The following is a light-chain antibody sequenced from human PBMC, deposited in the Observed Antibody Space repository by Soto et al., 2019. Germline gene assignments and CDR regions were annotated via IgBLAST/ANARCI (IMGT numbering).Light chain of an antibody. CDR1: QTISSW. CDR3: QHYNSYSEA. CDR2: KAS. V-gene: IGKV1-5*03. Sequence: DIQMTQSPSTLSGSVGDRVTITCRTSQTISSWLAWYQQKPGKAPKLLSYKASTLKSGVPSRFSGSGYGTEFTLTISSLQPDDFAAYYCQHYNSYSEAFGQGTKVELK. J-gene: IGKJ1*01.